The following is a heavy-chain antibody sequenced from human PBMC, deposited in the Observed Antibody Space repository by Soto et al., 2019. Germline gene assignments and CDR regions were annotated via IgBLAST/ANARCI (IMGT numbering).Heavy chain of an antibody. Sequence: QVQLQESGPGLVKPSQTLSLTCTVSGGSISSGGYYWSWIRQHPGKGLEWIGYIYYSGSTYYNPSLKSRVTISVDTSKNQLSLKLSSVTAADTAVYYCARDCPPGITGTTYYYGMDVWGQGTTVTVSS. CDR3: ARDCPPGITGTTYYYGMDV. CDR2: IYYSGST. V-gene: IGHV4-31*03. CDR1: GGSISSGGYY. J-gene: IGHJ6*02. D-gene: IGHD1-7*01.